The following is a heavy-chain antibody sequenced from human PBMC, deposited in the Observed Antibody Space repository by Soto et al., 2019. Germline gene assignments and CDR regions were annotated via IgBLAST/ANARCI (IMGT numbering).Heavy chain of an antibody. CDR1: GGTFSSYA. D-gene: IGHD3-10*01. Sequence: SVKISCKASGGTFSSYAISWVRQAPGQGLEWMGGIIPIFGTANYAQKFQGRVTITADKSTSTAYMELSSLRSEDTAVYYCARDRRSPWFGELLNDAFDIWGQGTMVTVSS. CDR2: IIPIFGTA. J-gene: IGHJ3*02. V-gene: IGHV1-69*06. CDR3: ARDRRSPWFGELLNDAFDI.